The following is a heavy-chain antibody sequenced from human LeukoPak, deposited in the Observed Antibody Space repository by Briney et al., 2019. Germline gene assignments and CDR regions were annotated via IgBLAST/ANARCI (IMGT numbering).Heavy chain of an antibody. V-gene: IGHV3-13*01. CDR2: IGTASDT. CDR1: GFTFSSFD. D-gene: IGHD1-1*01. CDR3: ARGPPRGKYYYMDV. J-gene: IGHJ6*03. Sequence: GGSLRLSPAASGFTFSSFDMHWVREPTGQGLEWVSTIGTASDTYYPGSVEGRFTLSRDNVKNSLYLQMNSLTAGDAAVYYCARGPPRGKYYYMDVWGKGTTVTVSS.